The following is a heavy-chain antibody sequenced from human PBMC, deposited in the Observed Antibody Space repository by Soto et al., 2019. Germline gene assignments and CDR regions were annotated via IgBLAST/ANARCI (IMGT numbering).Heavy chain of an antibody. D-gene: IGHD3-22*01. CDR3: ARQRRPTMDYYDSSGYAFDI. Sequence: PSETLSLTCTVSGGSISSYYWSWIRQPPGKGLEWIGYIYYSGSTNYNPSLKSRVTISVDTSKNQFSLKLSSVTAADTAVYYCARQRRPTMDYYDSSGYAFDIWGQGTMVTVSS. J-gene: IGHJ3*02. CDR1: GGSISSYY. CDR2: IYYSGST. V-gene: IGHV4-59*08.